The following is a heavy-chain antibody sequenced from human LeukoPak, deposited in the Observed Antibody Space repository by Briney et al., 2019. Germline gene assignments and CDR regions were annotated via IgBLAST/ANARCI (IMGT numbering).Heavy chain of an antibody. V-gene: IGHV3-30*02. J-gene: IGHJ4*02. D-gene: IGHD3-22*01. Sequence: PGGSLRLSCAASGFTFSSYGMHWVRQAPGKGLEWVAFIRYDGSNKYYADSVKGRFTISRDNSKNTLYLQMNSLRAEDTAVYYCAKDYYDGSGYSLGVDYWGQGTLVTVSS. CDR3: AKDYYDGSGYSLGVDY. CDR2: IRYDGSNK. CDR1: GFTFSSYG.